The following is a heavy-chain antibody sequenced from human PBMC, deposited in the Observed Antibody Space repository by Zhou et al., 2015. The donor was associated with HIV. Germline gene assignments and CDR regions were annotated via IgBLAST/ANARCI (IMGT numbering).Heavy chain of an antibody. J-gene: IGHJ6*01. CDR1: GYIFTSHG. D-gene: IGHD6-13*01. Sequence: QPQLVQSGPEVEEPGTSVKVSCKASGYIFTSHGISWVRQAPGQGLEWMGWISAYNGNTNYAQKLQGRVTMTTDTSTSTAYMELSSLRSEDTAVYYCARSSLGMVIAAAGNVVRNYGMDVVG. CDR2: ISAYNGNT. CDR3: ARSSLGMVIAAAGNVVRNYGMDV. V-gene: IGHV1-18*01.